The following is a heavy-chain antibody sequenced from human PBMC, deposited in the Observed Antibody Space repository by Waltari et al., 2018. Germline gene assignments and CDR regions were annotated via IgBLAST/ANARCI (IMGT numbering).Heavy chain of an antibody. CDR3: ARGGSSGVGDFDY. D-gene: IGHD6-19*01. Sequence: EVQLVESGGGLVQPGGSLRLSCAASGFTFSSYDMHWVRQATGEGVEWVSAMGTGGDTYYPGSVKGRVTSSRENAKNSLYLQMNSLRAGDTAVYYCARGGSSGVGDFDYWGQGTLVTVSS. CDR2: MGTGGDT. CDR1: GFTFSSYD. J-gene: IGHJ4*02. V-gene: IGHV3-13*01.